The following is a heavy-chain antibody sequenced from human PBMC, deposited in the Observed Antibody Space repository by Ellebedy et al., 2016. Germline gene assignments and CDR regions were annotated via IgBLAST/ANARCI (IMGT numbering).Heavy chain of an antibody. D-gene: IGHD4-17*01. CDR2: ISAGSDIT. Sequence: GESLKISXVASGFAFRNFFMSWVRQAPGKGLEWVSTISAGSDITRLADSVKGRFTISRDDPKSTLYLQMNNLRAEDTAVYYCAKDRDDAGDFVFDSWGQGTLVTVSS. CDR1: GFAFRNFF. V-gene: IGHV3-23*01. J-gene: IGHJ4*02. CDR3: AKDRDDAGDFVFDS.